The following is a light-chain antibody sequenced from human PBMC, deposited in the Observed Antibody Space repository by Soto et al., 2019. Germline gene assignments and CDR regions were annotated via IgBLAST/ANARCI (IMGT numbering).Light chain of an antibody. CDR3: LQRTDWPPVYT. CDR1: QSVSSF. Sequence: EIVLTQSPVTLSLSPGERATLSCRAGQSVSSFLACYQQKPGQPPRLLIYDVSNRAAGIPARFSGSGSGTDFTLTISSLEPEDFAVYHCLQRTDWPPVYTFGQGTKVDIK. V-gene: IGKV3-11*01. J-gene: IGKJ2*01. CDR2: DVS.